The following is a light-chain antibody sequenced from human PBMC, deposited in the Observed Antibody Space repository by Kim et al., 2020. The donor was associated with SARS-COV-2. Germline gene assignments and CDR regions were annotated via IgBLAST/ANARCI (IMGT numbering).Light chain of an antibody. CDR1: QSIRND. Sequence: EIVMTQSPATLSVSPGERATLSCRASQSIRNDLAWYQQKPGQAPRLLIYGASTRDTGIPARFSGSGSGTDFTLTISSLQSEDFAVYFCQQYSNWPPMTFGQGTKLEI. CDR3: QQYSNWPPMT. J-gene: IGKJ2*01. CDR2: GAS. V-gene: IGKV3-15*01.